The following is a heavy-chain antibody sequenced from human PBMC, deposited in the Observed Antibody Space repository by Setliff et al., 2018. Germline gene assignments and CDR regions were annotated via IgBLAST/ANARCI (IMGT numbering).Heavy chain of an antibody. Sequence: PSETLSLTCTVSGGSISSGDYYWSWIRQPPGKGLEWIGSIYHSGSTNYNPSLKSRVTISMDTSKNQFSLKVSSVTAADTAVYYCARSFSRREKFLLDYWGQGTLVTVSS. CDR1: GGSISSGDYY. J-gene: IGHJ4*02. CDR2: IYHSGST. V-gene: IGHV4-39*07. CDR3: ARSFSRREKFLLDY.